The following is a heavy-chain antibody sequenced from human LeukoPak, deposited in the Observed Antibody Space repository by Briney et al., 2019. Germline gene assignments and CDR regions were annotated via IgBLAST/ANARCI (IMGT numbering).Heavy chain of an antibody. CDR3: ARGSWQLAEEVY. Sequence: SETLSLTCTVSGYSISSGDYWGWIRQPPGKGLEWIGSIYHSGRTYYNPSLKSRVTISVDTSKNQVSLILTSVTAADTAVYYCARGSWQLAEEVYWGQGTLVTVSS. D-gene: IGHD6-6*01. CDR1: GYSISSGDY. CDR2: IYHSGRT. V-gene: IGHV4-38-2*02. J-gene: IGHJ4*02.